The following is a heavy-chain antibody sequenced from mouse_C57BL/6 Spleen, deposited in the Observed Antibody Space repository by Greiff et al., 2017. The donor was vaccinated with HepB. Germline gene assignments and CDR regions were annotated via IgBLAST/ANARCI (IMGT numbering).Heavy chain of an antibody. CDR2: ISSGGSYT. CDR3: ARRSTTVVTFDY. CDR1: GFTFSSYG. Sequence: EVMLVESGGDLVKPGGSLKLSCAASGFTFSSYGMSWVRQTPDKSLEWVATISSGGSYTYYPDSVKGRFTISRDNAKNTLYLQMSSLKSEDTAMYYCARRSTTVVTFDYWGQGTTLTVSS. D-gene: IGHD1-1*01. V-gene: IGHV5-6*02. J-gene: IGHJ2*01.